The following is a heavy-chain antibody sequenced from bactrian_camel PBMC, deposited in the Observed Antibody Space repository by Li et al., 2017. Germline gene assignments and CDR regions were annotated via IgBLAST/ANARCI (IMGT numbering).Heavy chain of an antibody. CDR3: QKPPQMLWYGSGWYDKNPPIKYQFGD. CDR2: LGSDGST. Sequence: HVQLVESGGGSVQAGGSLILSCTASGFPFDDSEMGWYRRAPGNKCELVSVLGSDGSTYYAASVKGRFTIYRDNAKNTLYLQLNSLKPEDTAMYYCQKPPQMLWYGSGWYDKNPPIKYQFGDWGQGTQVTVS. J-gene: IGHJ4*01. CDR1: GFPFDDSE. D-gene: IGHD6*01. V-gene: IGHV3S55*01.